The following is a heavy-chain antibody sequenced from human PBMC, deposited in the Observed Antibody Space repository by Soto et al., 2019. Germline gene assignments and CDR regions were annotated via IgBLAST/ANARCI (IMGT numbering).Heavy chain of an antibody. CDR3: ARGVALRWSKKKPFDY. J-gene: IGHJ4*02. CDR2: INHSGST. D-gene: IGHD4-17*01. V-gene: IGHV4-34*01. CDR1: GGSFSGYY. Sequence: SETLSLTCAVYGGSFSGYYWSWIRQPPRKGLEWIGEINHSGSTNYNPSLKSRVTISVDTSKNQFSLKLSSVTAADTAVYYCARGVALRWSKKKPFDYWGQGTLVTVSS.